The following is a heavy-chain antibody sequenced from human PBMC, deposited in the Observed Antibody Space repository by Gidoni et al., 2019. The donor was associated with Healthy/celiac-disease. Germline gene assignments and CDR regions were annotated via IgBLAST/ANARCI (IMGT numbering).Heavy chain of an antibody. J-gene: IGHJ2*01. D-gene: IGHD3-3*01. CDR1: GGPISRGSYY. Sequence: QVQLQESGPGLVKPSQTLSLTCTVSGGPISRGSYYWSWIRPPAGKGLEWIGRIYTSGSTNYNPSLKSRVTISVDTSKNQFSLKLSSVTAADTAVYYCARAPMGDGYDFWSGDPLSADWYFDLWGRGTLVTVSS. V-gene: IGHV4-61*02. CDR2: IYTSGST. CDR3: ARAPMGDGYDFWSGDPLSADWYFDL.